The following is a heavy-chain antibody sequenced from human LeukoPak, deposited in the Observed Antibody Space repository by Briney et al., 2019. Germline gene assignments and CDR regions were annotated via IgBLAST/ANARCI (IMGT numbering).Heavy chain of an antibody. D-gene: IGHD6-19*01. CDR1: GFTFSDYY. CDR3: ASERRYSSGRWDYYFDY. Sequence: GSLRLSCAASGFTFSDYYMSWIRQPPGKGLEWIGYIYYSGSTNYNPSLKSRVTISVDTPKNQFSLKLSSVTAADTAVYYCASERRYSSGRWDYYFDYWGQGTLVTVSS. CDR2: IYYSGST. V-gene: IGHV4-59*12. J-gene: IGHJ4*02.